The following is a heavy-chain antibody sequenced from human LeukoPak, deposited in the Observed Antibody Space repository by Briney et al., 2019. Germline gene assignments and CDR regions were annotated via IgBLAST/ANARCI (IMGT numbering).Heavy chain of an antibody. CDR1: GGSITSSSYY. V-gene: IGHV4-39*07. J-gene: IGHJ4*02. D-gene: IGHD3-10*01. Sequence: NPSETLSLTCTVSGGSITSSSYYWGWIRQPPGKGLEWIASIYYSGSTYYNPSLKSRVTISVDTSKKEFSLKLSSVTAADTAVYYCARDSEGVPDYWGQGILVTVSS. CDR3: ARDSEGVPDY. CDR2: IYYSGST.